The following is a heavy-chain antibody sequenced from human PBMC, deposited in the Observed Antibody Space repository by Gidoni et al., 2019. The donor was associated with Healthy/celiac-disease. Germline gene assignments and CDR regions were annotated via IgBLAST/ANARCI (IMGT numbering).Heavy chain of an antibody. Sequence: EVQLVESGGGLVKPGGSLRLSCAASGFTFSSYSMNWVRQAPGKGLEWASSISSSSSYIYYADSVKGRFTISRDNAKNSLYLQMNSLRAEDTAVYYCARDNEYYDSSGYTNRYWGQGTLVTVSS. CDR3: ARDNEYYDSSGYTNRY. CDR1: GFTFSSYS. CDR2: ISSSSSYI. D-gene: IGHD3-22*01. J-gene: IGHJ4*02. V-gene: IGHV3-21*01.